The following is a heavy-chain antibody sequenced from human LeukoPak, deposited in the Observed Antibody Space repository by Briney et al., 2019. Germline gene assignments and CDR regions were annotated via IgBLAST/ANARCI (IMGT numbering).Heavy chain of an antibody. Sequence: GGSLRLSCAAFGFTFSSYSMNWVRQAPGKGLEWVSSISSSSSYIYYADSVKGRFTISRDNAKNSLYLQMNSLRAEDTAVYYCAGSNYWGSRAFDIWGQGTMVTVSS. V-gene: IGHV3-21*01. D-gene: IGHD2-21*01. CDR1: GFTFSSYS. J-gene: IGHJ3*02. CDR2: ISSSSSYI. CDR3: AGSNYWGSRAFDI.